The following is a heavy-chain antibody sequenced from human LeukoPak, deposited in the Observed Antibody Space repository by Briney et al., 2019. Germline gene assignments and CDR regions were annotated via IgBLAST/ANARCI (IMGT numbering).Heavy chain of an antibody. CDR2: IWYDGSNK. J-gene: IGHJ6*02. CDR1: GFTFSSYG. D-gene: IGHD2-2*01. V-gene: IGHV3-33*01. Sequence: GGSLRLSCAASGFTFSSYGMHWVRQAPGKGLGWVAVIWYDGSNKYDADSVKGRFTISRDNSKNTLYLQMNSLRAEDTAVYYCARDSDIVVVPAANNYYYGMDVWGQGTTVTVSS. CDR3: ARDSDIVVVPAANNYYYGMDV.